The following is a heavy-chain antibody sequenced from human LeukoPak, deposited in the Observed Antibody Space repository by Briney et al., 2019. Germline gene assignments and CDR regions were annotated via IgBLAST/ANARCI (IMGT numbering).Heavy chain of an antibody. J-gene: IGHJ4*02. Sequence: SETLSLTCTVSGGSISSSSYYWGWIRQPPGKGLEWIGSIYYSGSTYYNPSLKSRVTISVDTSKNQFSLKLSSVTAADTAVYYCASSKYSSSWSTYYFDYWGQGTLVTVSS. V-gene: IGHV4-39*01. CDR1: GGSISSSSYY. D-gene: IGHD6-13*01. CDR3: ASSKYSSSWSTYYFDY. CDR2: IYYSGST.